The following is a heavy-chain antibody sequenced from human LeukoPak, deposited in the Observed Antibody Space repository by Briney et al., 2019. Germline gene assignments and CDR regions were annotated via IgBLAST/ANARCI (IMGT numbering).Heavy chain of an antibody. D-gene: IGHD6-19*01. V-gene: IGHV4-34*01. CDR1: GGSFSGYY. CDR3: ARGLNSSGCVNYFDY. CDR2: INHSGST. Sequence: SETLSLTCAVYGGSFSGYYWSWIRQPPGKGLEWIGEINHSGSTNYNPSLKSRVTISVDTSKNQFSLKLSSVTAADTAVYYCARGLNSSGCVNYFDYWGQGTLVTVSS. J-gene: IGHJ4*02.